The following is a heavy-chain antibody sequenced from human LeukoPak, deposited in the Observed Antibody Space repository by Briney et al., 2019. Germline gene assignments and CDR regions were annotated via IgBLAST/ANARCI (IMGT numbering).Heavy chain of an antibody. V-gene: IGHV3-11*01. CDR1: GFTLSSYE. CDR3: ARDRVGDPLDY. J-gene: IGHJ4*02. CDR2: ISSSGSTI. Sequence: GGSLRLSCTVSGFTLSSYEMSWIRQAPGKGLEWLSYISSSGSTIYYADSVRGRFTISRDNAKNSLYLQMNSLRAEDTAVYYCARDRVGDPLDYWGQGTLVTVSS.